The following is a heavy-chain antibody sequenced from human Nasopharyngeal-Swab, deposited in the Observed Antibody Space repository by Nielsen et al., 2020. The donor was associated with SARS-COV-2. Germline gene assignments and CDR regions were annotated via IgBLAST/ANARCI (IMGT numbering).Heavy chain of an antibody. V-gene: IGHV3-21*01. J-gene: IGHJ3*02. CDR1: GFTFANYN. CDR2: LSSSSSFI. D-gene: IGHD3-10*01. CDR3: ARDTGAFDI. Sequence: GESLKISCEGSGFTFANYNMNWVRQAPGKGLEWVASLSSSSSFIYYADSVKGRFTISRDNAQKSLSLQMNSLRAEDTGVYFCARDTGAFDIWGQGTMVTVSS.